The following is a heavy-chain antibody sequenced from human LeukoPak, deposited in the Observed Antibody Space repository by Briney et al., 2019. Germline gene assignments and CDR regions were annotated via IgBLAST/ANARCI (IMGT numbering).Heavy chain of an antibody. CDR2: INHGGST. J-gene: IGHJ6*03. D-gene: IGHD3-10*01. V-gene: IGHV4-34*01. CDR3: ARGPGGSGSFVRLLGFYYYMDV. Sequence: ASETLSLTCAVYGGSFSGDFWSWIRQSPGKGLEWIGEINHGGSTTYNPSLQSRVTMSVDTSKNQFSLKLSSVTAADTAVYYCARGPGGSGSFVRLLGFYYYMDVWGKGTTVTISS. CDR1: GGSFSGDF.